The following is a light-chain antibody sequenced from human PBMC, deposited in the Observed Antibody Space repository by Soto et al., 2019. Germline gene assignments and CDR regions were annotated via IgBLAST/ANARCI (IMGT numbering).Light chain of an antibody. J-gene: IGKJ1*01. Sequence: DIQMTQSPSSLSASVADRVTITCRASQSIRRSLNWYQQKPGKAPKLLIYAASSLQSGVPSRFSGSGSGTEFTLTISSLQPDDFATYYCQQYNSYSRTFGQGTKVDIK. CDR3: QQYNSYSRT. CDR2: AAS. V-gene: IGKV1-5*01. CDR1: QSIRRS.